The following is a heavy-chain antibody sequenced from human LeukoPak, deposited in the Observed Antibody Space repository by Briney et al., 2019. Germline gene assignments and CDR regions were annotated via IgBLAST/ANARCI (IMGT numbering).Heavy chain of an antibody. CDR1: GYTFTSYD. CDR3: ARGRLRYNWFDP. CDR2: MSPNSGNT. J-gene: IGHJ5*02. Sequence: ASVKVSCKASGYTFTSYDINWVRQATGQGLEWMGWMSPNSGNTGYAQKFQGRVTMTRNTSISTAHMELSSLRSEDTAVYYCARGRLRYNWFDPWGQGTLVTVSS. V-gene: IGHV1-8*01.